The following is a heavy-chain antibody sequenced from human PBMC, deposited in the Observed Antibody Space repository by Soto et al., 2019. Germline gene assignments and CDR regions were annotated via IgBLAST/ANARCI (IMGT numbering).Heavy chain of an antibody. V-gene: IGHV1-69*02. CDR3: ATGGSTSPPRGCFDL. J-gene: IGHJ5*02. CDR2: IIPILGIA. Sequence: SVRVYCPASGGAFRSYTISWVRQAPGQGLEWMGRIIPILGIANYAQKFQGRVTITADKSTSTAYMELSSLRSEDTAVYYCATGGSTSPPRGCFDLWGQGTLVTVSS. CDR1: GGAFRSYT. D-gene: IGHD2-15*01.